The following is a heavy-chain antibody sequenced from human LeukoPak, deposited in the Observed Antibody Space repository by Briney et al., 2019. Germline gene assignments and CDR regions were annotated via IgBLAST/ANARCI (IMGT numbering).Heavy chain of an antibody. CDR3: AHLDIVATIEDY. CDR2: ISGSGGST. CDR1: VFTFSSYA. Sequence: GGSLRLSCAASVFTFSSYAMSWVRQAPGKGLEWVSAISGSGGSTYYADSVKGRFTISRDNSKNTLYLQMNSLRAEDTAVYYCAHLDIVATIEDYWGQGTLVTVSS. V-gene: IGHV3-23*01. J-gene: IGHJ4*02. D-gene: IGHD5-12*01.